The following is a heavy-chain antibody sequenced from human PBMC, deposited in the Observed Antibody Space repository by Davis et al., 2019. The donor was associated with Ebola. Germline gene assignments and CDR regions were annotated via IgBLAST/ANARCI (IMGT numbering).Heavy chain of an antibody. CDR1: GFTFSSYG. CDR3: AKDRRFLEWERGRYGPDV. Sequence: GESLKISCAASGFTFSSYGMHWVRQAPGKGLEWVAAISYDGSNKYYADSVKGRFTISRDNSKNTLYLQMNSLRAEDTAVYYCAKDRRFLEWERGRYGPDVWGQGTTVTVSS. V-gene: IGHV3-30*18. CDR2: ISYDGSNK. D-gene: IGHD3-3*01. J-gene: IGHJ6*02.